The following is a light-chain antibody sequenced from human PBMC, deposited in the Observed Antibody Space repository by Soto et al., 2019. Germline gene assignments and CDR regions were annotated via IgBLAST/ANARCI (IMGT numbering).Light chain of an antibody. V-gene: IGKV1-8*01. CDR3: QQYYNWPRT. CDR1: QGISSY. J-gene: IGKJ5*01. Sequence: AIRMTQSPSSFSASTGDRVTITCRASQGISSYLAWYQQKPGKAPKLLIYAASTLQSGVPSRFSGSGSGTDFTLTISCLQSEDCAVYYCQQYYNWPRTFGQGTRLEIQ. CDR2: AAS.